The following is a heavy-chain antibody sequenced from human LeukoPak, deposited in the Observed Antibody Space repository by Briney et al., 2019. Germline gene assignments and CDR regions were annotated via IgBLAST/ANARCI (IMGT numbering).Heavy chain of an antibody. J-gene: IGHJ6*02. Sequence: SVKVSCKASGGTFSSYAISWVRQAPGQGLEWMGRIIPILGIANYAQKFQGRVTITADKSTSTACMELSSLRSEDTAVYYCASLRWQEVDGMDVWGQGTTVTVSS. D-gene: IGHD4-23*01. CDR2: IIPILGIA. CDR3: ASLRWQEVDGMDV. V-gene: IGHV1-69*04. CDR1: GGTFSSYA.